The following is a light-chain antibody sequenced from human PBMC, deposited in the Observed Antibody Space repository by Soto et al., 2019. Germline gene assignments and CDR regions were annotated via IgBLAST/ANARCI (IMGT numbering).Light chain of an antibody. CDR2: AAY. CDR3: QQYDNYPLT. V-gene: IGKV1-5*01. CDR1: QSVGYW. J-gene: IGKJ4*01. Sequence: IHMTQSPSTLSPSVGDRFTITFLTSQSVGYWLAWYQQKPGKAXKLLIFAAYNLQSGVTSRFSGSGSGTDFTITISRLQTEDFATYYCQQYDNYPLTVGGGTKVEIK.